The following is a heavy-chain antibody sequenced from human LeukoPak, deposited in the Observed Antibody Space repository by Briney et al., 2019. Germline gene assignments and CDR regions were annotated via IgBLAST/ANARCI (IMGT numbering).Heavy chain of an antibody. CDR1: GFTFTSHG. CDR3: VKRWTGTTIGQQDY. CDR2: TRNDGNNK. J-gene: IGHJ4*02. D-gene: IGHD1-1*01. Sequence: PGGSLRLSCAASGFTFTSHGMHWVRQAPGKGLEWVAFTRNDGNNKYYADSVKGRFTISRDNSKNTLYLQMNSLRAEDMAVYYCVKRWTGTTIGQQDYWGQGTLVTVSS. V-gene: IGHV3-30*02.